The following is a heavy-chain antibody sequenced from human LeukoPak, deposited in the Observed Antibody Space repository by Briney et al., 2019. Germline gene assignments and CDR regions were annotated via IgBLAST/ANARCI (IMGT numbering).Heavy chain of an antibody. CDR2: ISTTSTYI. J-gene: IGHJ5*02. V-gene: IGHV3-21*01. CDR1: GFTFSTYS. Sequence: PGGSLRLSCAASGFTFSTYSMNWVRQAPGEGLEWVSSISTTSTYIHYADSVKGRFTISRDNSTLYLQMNSLRPEDTAVYYCARVQLGFAPWGQGTLVTVSS. D-gene: IGHD1-1*01. CDR3: ARVQLGFAP.